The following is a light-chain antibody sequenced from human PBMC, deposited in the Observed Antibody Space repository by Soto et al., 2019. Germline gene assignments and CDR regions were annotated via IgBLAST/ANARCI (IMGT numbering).Light chain of an antibody. V-gene: IGKV3-11*01. J-gene: IGKJ5*01. CDR1: RSVSIN. CDR2: DAS. CDR3: QQRSNWPRIT. Sequence: RHSPATLSVSGGEIATLSCRASRSVSINLAWYQQKPGQAPRLLIYDASNRATGIPARFSGSGSGTDFTLTISSLEPEDFAVYYCQQRSNWPRITFGQGTRLEIK.